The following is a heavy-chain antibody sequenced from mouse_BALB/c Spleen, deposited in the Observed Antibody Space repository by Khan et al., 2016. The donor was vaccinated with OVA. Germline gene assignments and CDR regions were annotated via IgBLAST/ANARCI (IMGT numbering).Heavy chain of an antibody. CDR1: GFSLTGYG. CDR3: ARELRLGGFAY. V-gene: IGHV2-6-7*01. J-gene: IGHJ3*01. CDR2: IWGDGST. Sequence: QVQLKQSGPGLVAPSQSLSITCTVSGFSLTGYGIKWVRQPPGKGLEWLGMIWGDGSTDYNSALTSRLSISKDNSKSQVFLKINSLQTDDTARYYCARELRLGGFAYWGQGTLVTVSA. D-gene: IGHD1-2*01.